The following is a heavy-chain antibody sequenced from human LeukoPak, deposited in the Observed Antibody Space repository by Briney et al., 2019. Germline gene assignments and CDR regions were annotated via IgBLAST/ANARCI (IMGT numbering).Heavy chain of an antibody. CDR3: ARDSGAGWELPKYYFDY. CDR2: ISYDGSNT. D-gene: IGHD1-26*01. V-gene: IGHV3-30-3*01. J-gene: IGHJ4*02. CDR1: GFTFSTYA. Sequence: GGSLRLSCAVSGFTFSTYAIHWVRRAPGKGLEWVAVISYDGSNTYYADSVKGRFTISRDNSKNTLYLQMTSLRAEDTAVYYCARDSGAGWELPKYYFDYWGQGTLVTVSS.